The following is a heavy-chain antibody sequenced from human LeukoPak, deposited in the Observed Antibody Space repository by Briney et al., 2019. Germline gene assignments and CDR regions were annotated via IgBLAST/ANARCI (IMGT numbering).Heavy chain of an antibody. J-gene: IGHJ4*02. V-gene: IGHV3-7*01. CDR1: GFTFSSYW. Sequence: GGSLRLSCAASGFTFSSYWRSWVRQAPGKGLEWVANIKQDGSEKYYVDSVKGRFTISRDNAKNSLYLQMNSLRAEDTAVYYCARGRRLWSSYYFDYWGQGTPVTVSS. CDR2: IKQDGSEK. CDR3: ARGRRLWSSYYFDY. D-gene: IGHD5-18*01.